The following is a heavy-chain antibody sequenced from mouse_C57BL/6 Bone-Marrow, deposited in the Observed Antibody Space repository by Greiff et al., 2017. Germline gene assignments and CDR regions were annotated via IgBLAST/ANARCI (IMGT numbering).Heavy chain of an antibody. J-gene: IGHJ1*03. V-gene: IGHV7-3*01. CDR1: GFTFTDYY. CDR3: ARWGSYPNGYFDV. Sequence: EVQLVESGGGLVQPGGSLSLSCAASGFTFTDYYMSWVRQPPGKALEWLGFIRHKANGYTTEYSASVKGRFTISRDNSQSILYLQMNALRAEDSATYCCARWGSYPNGYFDVWGTGTTVTVSS. CDR2: IRHKANGYTT. D-gene: IGHD1-1*02.